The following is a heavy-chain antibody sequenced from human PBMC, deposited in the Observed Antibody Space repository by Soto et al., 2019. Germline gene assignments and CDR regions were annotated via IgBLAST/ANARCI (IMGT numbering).Heavy chain of an antibody. D-gene: IGHD2-8*02. V-gene: IGHV3-7*01. CDR3: VRDHVTPGLYFDK. Sequence: EVQLVESGGDLVKPGGSLRLSCSASGFAFSAHWMTWVRQTPGKGLEWVANISPEGSTKYYVDSAKGRFTISRDNAKNLLYLQMNSLTVGDTAVYYCVRDHVTPGLYFDKWGQGTLVTVSS. CDR1: GFAFSAHW. J-gene: IGHJ4*02. CDR2: ISPEGSTK.